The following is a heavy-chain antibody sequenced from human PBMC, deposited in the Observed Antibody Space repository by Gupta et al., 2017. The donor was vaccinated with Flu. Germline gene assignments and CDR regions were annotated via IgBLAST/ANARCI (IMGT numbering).Heavy chain of an antibody. D-gene: IGHD3-16*01. J-gene: IGHJ4*02. CDR3: VRFVWGYEDDPQYFDH. CDR2: IDWNGDK. V-gene: IGHV2-70*04. Sequence: QPPGKALEWLARIDWNGDKVYSTSLETRLSISKDASKGQVVLTLTNMLPVDTATYYCVRFVWGYEDDPQYFDHWGQGTLVTVSP.